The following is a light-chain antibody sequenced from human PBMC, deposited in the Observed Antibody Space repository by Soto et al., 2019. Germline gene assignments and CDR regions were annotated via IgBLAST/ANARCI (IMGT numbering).Light chain of an antibody. CDR1: QSVSNNY. V-gene: IGKV3-20*01. CDR3: QQYGSSPQT. CDR2: GAS. Sequence: EIVLTQSPGTLSLSPGERATLSCRASQSVSNNYLAWYQQKPGQAPRLLIYGASNRATGIPDRFSGSGSGTDFTLTISRLEPEDFAVYYGQQYGSSPQTFGQGTKGDIK. J-gene: IGKJ1*01.